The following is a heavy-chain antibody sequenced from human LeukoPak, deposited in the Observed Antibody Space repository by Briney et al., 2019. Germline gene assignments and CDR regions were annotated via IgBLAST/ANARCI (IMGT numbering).Heavy chain of an antibody. J-gene: IGHJ6*02. CDR3: ASSGATDYYYYGMDV. V-gene: IGHV5-51*01. Sequence: GESLKISCKGSGYSFTSYWIGWVRQMPGKGLERMGIIYPGDSDTRYSPSFQGQVTISADKSISTAYLQWSSLKASDTAMYYCASSGATDYYYYGMDVWGQGTTVTVSS. CDR1: GYSFTSYW. CDR2: IYPGDSDT. D-gene: IGHD6-25*01.